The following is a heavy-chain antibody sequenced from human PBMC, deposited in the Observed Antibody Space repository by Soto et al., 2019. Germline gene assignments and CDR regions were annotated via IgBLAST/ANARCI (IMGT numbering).Heavy chain of an antibody. J-gene: IGHJ5*02. CDR1: GFTFRTFA. D-gene: IGHD3-3*01. CDR2: ISHGGRNE. CDR3: ARDGLPDDFRSGGYWFDP. V-gene: IGHV3-30-3*01. Sequence: ESGGGVVQPGRSLRLSCAASGFTFRTFALHWVRQAPGEGLECVALISHGGRNEKYADSVKGRFTISRDNSKNTLYMQMGSLRLEDTGVYYCARDGLPDDFRSGGYWFDPWGQGTQVTVSS.